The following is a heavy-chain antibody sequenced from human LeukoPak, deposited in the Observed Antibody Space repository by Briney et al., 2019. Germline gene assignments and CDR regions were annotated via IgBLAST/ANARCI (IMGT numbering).Heavy chain of an antibody. CDR1: GYTFTSYA. V-gene: IGHV1-3*01. Sequence: ASVKVSCTASGYTFTSYAMHWVRQAPGQRLEWMGWINAGNGNTKYSQRFQGRVTITRDTSASTAYMELSSLRSEDTAVYYCARDWVTTGFDYWGQGTLVTVSS. CDR3: ARDWVTTGFDY. D-gene: IGHD4-17*01. CDR2: INAGNGNT. J-gene: IGHJ4*02.